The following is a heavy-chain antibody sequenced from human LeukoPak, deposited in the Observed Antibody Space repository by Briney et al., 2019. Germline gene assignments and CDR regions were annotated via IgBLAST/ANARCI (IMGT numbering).Heavy chain of an antibody. J-gene: IGHJ4*02. CDR2: FYSGGNT. V-gene: IGHV3-53*01. D-gene: IGHD2-21*02. Sequence: GGSLRLSCVVSGFTVSTNYMSWVRQAPGKGLEWVSVFYSGGNTYYADSVKGRFTISRDTSKNTLYFQMDSLRAEDTAVYYCARGGGAYCGDDCRRTFDYWGQGTLVTVSS. CDR1: GFTVSTNY. CDR3: ARGGGAYCGDDCRRTFDY.